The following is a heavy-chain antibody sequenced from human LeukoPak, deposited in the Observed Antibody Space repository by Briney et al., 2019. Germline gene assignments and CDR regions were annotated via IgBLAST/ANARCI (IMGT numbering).Heavy chain of an antibody. CDR2: ISAYNVNT. CDR1: GYTFTSYG. CDR3: ARDPRILYYGMDV. J-gene: IGHJ6*02. V-gene: IGHV1-18*01. Sequence: ASVKVSCKASGYTFTSYGISWVRQSPGQGLEWTGWISAYNVNTNYAQKLQGRVTMTTDTSTSTAYIELRSLRSDDTAVYYCARDPRILYYGMDVWGQGTTVTVSS.